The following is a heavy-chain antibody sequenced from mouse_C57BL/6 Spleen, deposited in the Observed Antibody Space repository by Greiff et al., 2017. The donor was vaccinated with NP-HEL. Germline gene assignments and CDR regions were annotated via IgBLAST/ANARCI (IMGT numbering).Heavy chain of an antibody. CDR2: IHPNSGST. J-gene: IGHJ2*01. D-gene: IGHD1-1*01. CDR3: KRIPGYYGVDY. CDR1: GYTFTSYW. Sequence: VQLQQSGAELVKPGASVKLSCKASGYTFTSYWMHWVKQRPGQGLEWIGMIHPNSGSTNYNEKFKSKATLPVDKSSSTAYMQLSRLTSEDSAVDYGKRIPGYYGVDYWGQGTTLTVSS. V-gene: IGHV1-64*01.